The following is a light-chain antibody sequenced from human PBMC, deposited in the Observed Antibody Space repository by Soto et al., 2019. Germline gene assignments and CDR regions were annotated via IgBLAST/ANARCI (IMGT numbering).Light chain of an antibody. CDR1: SSDVGAYNF. J-gene: IGLJ1*01. CDR3: CSYAGSYTFGV. V-gene: IGLV2-14*01. Sequence: QSALTQPASVSGSPGQSITISCTGTSSDVGAYNFVSWYQQFPGKAPKLMIYEVSNRPSGVSDRFSGSKSGNTASLTISGLQAEDEADYYCCSYAGSYTFGVFGTGTKLTVL. CDR2: EVS.